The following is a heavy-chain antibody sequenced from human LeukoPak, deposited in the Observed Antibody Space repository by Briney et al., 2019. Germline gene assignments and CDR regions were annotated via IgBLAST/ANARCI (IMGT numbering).Heavy chain of an antibody. Sequence: PSEKLSLTCTGSGCTISSNYWSWIRHPPGKGLEWIGYIYYSGSTNYNPSLKRRVTISVDTSKNQFSLKLSSVTAADTAVYYCARVVTPGYCSGGSCYRWFDPWGQGTLVTVSS. CDR2: IYYSGST. D-gene: IGHD2-15*01. CDR3: ARVVTPGYCSGGSCYRWFDP. V-gene: IGHV4-59*01. CDR1: GCTISSNY. J-gene: IGHJ5*02.